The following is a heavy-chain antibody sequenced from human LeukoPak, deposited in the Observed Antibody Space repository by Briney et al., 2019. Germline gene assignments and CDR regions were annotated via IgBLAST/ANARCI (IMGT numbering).Heavy chain of an antibody. Sequence: GASVKVSCKTSGYSFSNYDINWVRQATGQGLEWMAWMNPNSGNTGIYAQNFQGRITMTRDTSISTAYMELSSLTSEDTAVYYCARGGTLVRGVTLLSGMDVWGRGTTVTVS. D-gene: IGHD3-10*01. J-gene: IGHJ6*02. CDR3: ARGGTLVRGVTLLSGMDV. V-gene: IGHV1-8*01. CDR1: GYSFSNYD. CDR2: MNPNSGNT.